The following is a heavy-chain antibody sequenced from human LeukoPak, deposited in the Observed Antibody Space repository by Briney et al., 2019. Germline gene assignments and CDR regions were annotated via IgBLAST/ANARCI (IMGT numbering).Heavy chain of an antibody. Sequence: PGGSLRLSCAASGFTFSSYGMHWVRQAPGKGLEWVAVIWYDGSNKYYADSVKGRFTISRDNSKNTLYLQMNSLRAEDTAVYYCAKDSGAPRYDSSGYCFDCWGQGTLVTVPS. CDR2: IWYDGSNK. D-gene: IGHD3-22*01. CDR1: GFTFSSYG. CDR3: AKDSGAPRYDSSGYCFDC. V-gene: IGHV3-33*06. J-gene: IGHJ4*02.